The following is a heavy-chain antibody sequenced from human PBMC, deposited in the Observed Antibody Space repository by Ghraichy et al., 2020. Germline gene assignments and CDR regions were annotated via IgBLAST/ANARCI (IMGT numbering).Heavy chain of an antibody. CDR2: ISHSGTT. V-gene: IGHV4-4*02. Sequence: SQTLSLTCVVSGGSVNTKTWWSWVRQSPGKGLEWIGEISHSGTTNYAASLATRLTMSLDKSNNQFSLRLASVTAADTAVYYCAQGPLYCRNSGRAPYWGQGTRVVVSS. D-gene: IGHD2-2*01. CDR3: AQGPLYCRNSGRAPY. CDR1: GGSVNTKTW. J-gene: IGHJ4*02.